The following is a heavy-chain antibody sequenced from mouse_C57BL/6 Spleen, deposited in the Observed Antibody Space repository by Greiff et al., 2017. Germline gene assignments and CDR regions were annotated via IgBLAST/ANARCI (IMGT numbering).Heavy chain of an antibody. CDR2: INPNNGGT. V-gene: IGHV1-22*01. CDR3: ARGITTVGATDLDY. CDR1: GYTFTDYY. Sequence: VQLQQSGPELVKPGASVKMSCKASGYTFTDYYMPWVKQSHGKSLEWIGYINPNNGGTSYNQKFKGKSTLTVNKSSSTAYMELRSLTSEDSAVYYCARGITTVGATDLDYWGQGTTLTVSS. D-gene: IGHD1-1*01. J-gene: IGHJ2*01.